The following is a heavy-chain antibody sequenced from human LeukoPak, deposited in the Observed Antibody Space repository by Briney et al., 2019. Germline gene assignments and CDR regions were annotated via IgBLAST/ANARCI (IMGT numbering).Heavy chain of an antibody. D-gene: IGHD1-14*01. CDR2: IIPIFGTA. V-gene: IGHV1-69*05. CDR1: GGTFSSYA. J-gene: IGHJ6*03. Sequence: SVKVSCKASGGTFSSYAISWVRQAPGQGLEWMGGIIPIFGTANYAQKLQGRVTMTTDTSTSTAYMELRSLRSDDTAVYYCARDLGMKYENYYYYYMDVWGKGTTVTVSS. CDR3: ARDLGMKYENYYYYYMDV.